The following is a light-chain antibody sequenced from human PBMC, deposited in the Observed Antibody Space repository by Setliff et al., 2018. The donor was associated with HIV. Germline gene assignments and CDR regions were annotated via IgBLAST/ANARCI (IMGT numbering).Light chain of an antibody. CDR3: SSYTSTNTPWV. Sequence: QSALAQPASVSGSPGQSITISCTGTSSDVGGYNYVSWYQQHPGKAPKLMIYEVSNRPSGVSNRLSGSKSGNTASLTISGLQAEDEADYYCSSYTSTNTPWVFGGGTKVTVL. CDR2: EVS. V-gene: IGLV2-14*01. J-gene: IGLJ3*02. CDR1: SSDVGGYNY.